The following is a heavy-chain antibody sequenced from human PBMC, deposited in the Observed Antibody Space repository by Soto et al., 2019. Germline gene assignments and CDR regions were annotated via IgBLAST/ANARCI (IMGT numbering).Heavy chain of an antibody. V-gene: IGHV3-30-3*01. CDR3: ARDASDGYTMNLDY. J-gene: IGHJ4*02. D-gene: IGHD5-18*01. CDR2: ISYDGSNK. Sequence: QVQLVESGGGVVQPGRSLRLSCAASGFTFSSYAMHWVRQAPGKGLEWVAVISYDGSNKYYADSVKGRFTISRDNSKNTLYLQMNSLRAEDTAVYYCARDASDGYTMNLDYWGQGTLVTVSS. CDR1: GFTFSSYA.